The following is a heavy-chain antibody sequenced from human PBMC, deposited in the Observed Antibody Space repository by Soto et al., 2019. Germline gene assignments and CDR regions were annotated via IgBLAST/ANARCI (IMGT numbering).Heavy chain of an antibody. CDR1: GFTFSSYA. Sequence: GVLRLSCAASGFTFSSYAMSWVRQAPGKGLEWVSAISGSGGSTYYADSVKGRFTISRDNSKNTLYLQMNSLRAEDTAVYYCAKDRDSSGRANWFDPWGQGTLVTVSS. CDR2: ISGSGGST. J-gene: IGHJ5*02. V-gene: IGHV3-23*01. D-gene: IGHD6-19*01. CDR3: AKDRDSSGRANWFDP.